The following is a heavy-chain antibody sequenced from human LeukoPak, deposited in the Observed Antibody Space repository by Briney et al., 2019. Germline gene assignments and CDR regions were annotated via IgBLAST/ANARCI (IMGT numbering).Heavy chain of an antibody. CDR1: GITVSSNY. CDR2: IYSSGDT. Sequence: GGSLRLSCAAFGITVSSNYMNWVRQAPGKGLEWVSIIYSSGDTYYTDSLKDRFTISRDASKNTLYLQMHSLTVEDTAVYYCARAVVLGAPDTDYFDYWGQRTLVTVSS. V-gene: IGHV3-66*01. CDR3: ARAVVLGAPDTDYFDY. J-gene: IGHJ4*02. D-gene: IGHD3-16*01.